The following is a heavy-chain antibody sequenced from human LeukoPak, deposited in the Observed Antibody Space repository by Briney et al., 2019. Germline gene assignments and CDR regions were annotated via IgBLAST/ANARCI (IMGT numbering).Heavy chain of an antibody. V-gene: IGHV3-30*04. CDR1: GFTFSSYA. CDR2: ISYDGSNK. Sequence: GRSLRLSCAASGFTFSSYAMHWVRQAPGKGLEWVAVISYDGSNKYYADSVKGRFTISRDNSKNTLYLQMNSLRAEDTAVYYCAKALDDYVVSWGQGTLVTVSS. D-gene: IGHD4-17*01. CDR3: AKALDDYVVS. J-gene: IGHJ5*02.